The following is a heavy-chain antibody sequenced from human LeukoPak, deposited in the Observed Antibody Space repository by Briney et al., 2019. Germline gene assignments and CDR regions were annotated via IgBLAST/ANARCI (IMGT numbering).Heavy chain of an antibody. V-gene: IGHV4-4*07. CDR3: ARGVYGSGDY. Sequence: TTSETLSLTCTVSGGSISSYYWSWIRRPAGKGLEWIGRIYSSGSTNYNPSLKSRVTMSVDTSKNQFSLKLTSVTAADTAVYYCARGVYGSGDYWGQGTLVTVSS. J-gene: IGHJ4*02. CDR2: IYSSGST. CDR1: GGSISSYY. D-gene: IGHD3-10*01.